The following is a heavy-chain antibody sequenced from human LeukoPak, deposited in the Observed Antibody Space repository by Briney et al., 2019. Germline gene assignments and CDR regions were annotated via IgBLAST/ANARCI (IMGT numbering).Heavy chain of an antibody. V-gene: IGHV4-59*01. CDR2: IYYSGST. J-gene: IGHJ4*02. Sequence: SETLSLTCTVSGGSISSYYWSWIRQPPGKGLEWIGYIYYSGSTNYNPSLKSRVTISVDASKNQFSLKLTSVTAADTAVYYCARERTLFPGDSSGCFDYWGQGTLVTVSS. D-gene: IGHD3-22*01. CDR3: ARERTLFPGDSSGCFDY. CDR1: GGSISSYY.